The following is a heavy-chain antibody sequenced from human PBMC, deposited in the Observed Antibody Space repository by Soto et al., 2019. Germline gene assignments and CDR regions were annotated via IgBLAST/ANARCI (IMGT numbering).Heavy chain of an antibody. CDR3: AHRQGTVYFDY. V-gene: IGHV2-5*02. J-gene: IGHJ4*02. CDR2: IYWDDDK. CDR1: GFSLSTSGVG. Sequence: QITLKESGPTLVKPTQTLTLTCTFSGFSLSTSGVGVGWIRQPPGKALEWLALIYWDDDKRYRPSLKSRLTHTKDTPKTQVILRMTNMDTVDTDTYYCAHRQGTVYFDYWGQGTLVTVSS. D-gene: IGHD4-17*01.